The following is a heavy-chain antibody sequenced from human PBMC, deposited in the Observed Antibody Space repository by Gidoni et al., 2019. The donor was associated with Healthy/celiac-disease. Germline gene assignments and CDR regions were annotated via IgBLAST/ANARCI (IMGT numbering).Heavy chain of an antibody. CDR1: GFTFSSYA. CDR2: ISYDGSNK. CDR3: ASASGTVP. Sequence: QVQLVESGGGVVQPGRSLRLSCAASGFTFSSYAVHWVRQAPGKGLGWVAVISYDGSNKYYADSVKGRFTISRDNSKNTLYLQMNSLRAEDTAVYYCASASGTVPWGQGTLVTVSS. J-gene: IGHJ5*02. D-gene: IGHD4-17*01. V-gene: IGHV3-30-3*01.